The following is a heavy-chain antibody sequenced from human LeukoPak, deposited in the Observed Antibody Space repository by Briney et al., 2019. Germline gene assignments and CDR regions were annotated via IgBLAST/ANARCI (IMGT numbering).Heavy chain of an antibody. D-gene: IGHD3-22*01. J-gene: IGHJ3*02. Sequence: GGSLRLSXAASGFTSSSYEMNWVRQAPGKGLEWLSYISNSGSTIYYADSVKGRFAISRDNAKNSLYLQMNSLRAEDTAVYYCARGYDSSGYYSSNDAFDIWGQGTMVTVSS. CDR2: ISNSGSTI. CDR3: ARGYDSSGYYSSNDAFDI. CDR1: GFTSSSYE. V-gene: IGHV3-48*03.